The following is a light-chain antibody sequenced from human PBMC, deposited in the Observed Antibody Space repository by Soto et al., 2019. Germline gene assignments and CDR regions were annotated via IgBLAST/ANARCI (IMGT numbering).Light chain of an antibody. Sequence: QSVLTQPASVSGSPGQSITISCSGTSSDVGNYNYVSWYQHHPGKAPKLMIYDVSNRPSGVSDRFSASKSGNTASLIISGLQAEDEADYYCSSYTGTSNLIFGGGTKLTVL. V-gene: IGLV2-14*03. J-gene: IGLJ2*01. CDR1: SSDVGNYNY. CDR3: SSYTGTSNLI. CDR2: DVS.